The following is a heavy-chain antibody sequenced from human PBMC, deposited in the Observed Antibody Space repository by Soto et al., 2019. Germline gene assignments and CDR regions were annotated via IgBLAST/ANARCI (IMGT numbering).Heavy chain of an antibody. V-gene: IGHV3-30*03. Sequence: GGFLRLSCAASGFTFSTYAMHWVRQAPGKGLEWLAVISYDGSNKYYADSVKGRFTISRDNSKSTLYLQMDSLRPEDTAVYHCMTVTAVGSQWFGLHPLGPFDYWGQGTLVTVSS. J-gene: IGHJ4*02. D-gene: IGHD3-10*01. CDR3: MTVTAVGSQWFGLHPLGPFDY. CDR1: GFTFSTYA. CDR2: ISYDGSNK.